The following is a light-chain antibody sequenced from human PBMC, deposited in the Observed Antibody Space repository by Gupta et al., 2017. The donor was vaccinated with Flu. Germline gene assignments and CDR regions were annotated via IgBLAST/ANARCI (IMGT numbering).Light chain of an antibody. CDR3: QVWDTSSYPRGA. Sequence: KTGRITCGGSDSGSKSVHWYQQKPGKAGVLVVVVERDRPSGIPERFSGSKPGNTGTPTISGVEVGDEADDDGQVWDTSSYPRGAFGGGTKLTVL. J-gene: IGLJ3*02. CDR1: DSGSKS. CDR2: VER. V-gene: IGLV3-21*03.